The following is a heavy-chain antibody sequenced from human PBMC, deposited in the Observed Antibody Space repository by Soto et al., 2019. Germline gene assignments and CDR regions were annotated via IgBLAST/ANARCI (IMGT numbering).Heavy chain of an antibody. J-gene: IGHJ4*02. CDR2: IWFDGSNK. CDR3: AKGPSRSEGY. Sequence: PGGSLRLSCAASGFTFGSYGMHWVRQAPGKGLEWVAVIWFDGSNKYYADSVKGRFTISRDNSKNTLYLQMNSLRAEDTAVYYCAKGPSRSEGYWGQGTLVTVSS. V-gene: IGHV3-33*06. CDR1: GFTFGSYG. D-gene: IGHD3-16*01.